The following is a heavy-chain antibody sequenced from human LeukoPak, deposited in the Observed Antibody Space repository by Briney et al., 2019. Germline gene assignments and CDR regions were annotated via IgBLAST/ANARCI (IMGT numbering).Heavy chain of an antibody. Sequence: PGGSLRLSCAASGFTVSSNYMSWVRQAPGKGLEWVSVIYSGGSTYYADSVKGRFTISRDNSKNTLYLQMNSLRAEDTAVYYCARDKSKTYYYDSSGPWGAFDIWGQGTMVTVSS. CDR1: GFTVSSNY. CDR2: IYSGGST. V-gene: IGHV3-66*01. D-gene: IGHD3-22*01. J-gene: IGHJ3*02. CDR3: ARDKSKTYYYDSSGPWGAFDI.